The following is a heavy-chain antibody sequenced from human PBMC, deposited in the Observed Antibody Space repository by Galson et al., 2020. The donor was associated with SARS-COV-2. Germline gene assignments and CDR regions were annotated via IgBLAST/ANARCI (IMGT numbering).Heavy chain of an antibody. CDR1: GGSISSGGYS. J-gene: IGHJ3*02. CDR2: IYHSGST. CDR3: ARVFASINSSGYYVLDAFEI. V-gene: IGHV4-30-2*01. D-gene: IGHD3-22*01. Sequence: SETLSLTCAVSGGSISSGGYSWSWIRQAPGKGLEWIGYIYHSGSTYYNPSLKSRVTISVDRSKNQFSLKLSSVTAADTAVYYCARVFASINSSGYYVLDAFEIWGQGTMVTVSS.